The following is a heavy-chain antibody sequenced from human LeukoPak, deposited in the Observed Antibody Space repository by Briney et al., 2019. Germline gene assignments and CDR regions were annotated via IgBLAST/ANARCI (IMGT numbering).Heavy chain of an antibody. CDR1: GLTLSSHA. D-gene: IGHD1-1*01. J-gene: IGHJ5*02. Sequence: GGSLRLSCAGSGLTLSSHAMSWVRQAPGKGLEWVSSIGGSGVMTYYVDPVKGRFTISRDNSKNALYLQMNSLRAEDTAVYYCAKGSTGTTGGWFDPWGQGTLVIVSS. V-gene: IGHV3-23*01. CDR2: IGGSGVMT. CDR3: AKGSTGTTGGWFDP.